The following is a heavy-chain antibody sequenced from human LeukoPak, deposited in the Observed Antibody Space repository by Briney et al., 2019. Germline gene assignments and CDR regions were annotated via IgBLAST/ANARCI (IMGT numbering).Heavy chain of an antibody. CDR1: SGYIISYY. D-gene: IGHD4-23*01. J-gene: IGHJ3*02. CDR3: ARVADYTVVQLNDAFDI. Sequence: PSETLSLTCTVSSGYIISYYWSWIRQPPGKGLEWIGYISHSGSTNYNPSLKSRVTISVDTSKNQFSLKLNSVTAADTAVYYCARVADYTVVQLNDAFDIWGQGTMVTVSS. V-gene: IGHV4-59*01. CDR2: ISHSGST.